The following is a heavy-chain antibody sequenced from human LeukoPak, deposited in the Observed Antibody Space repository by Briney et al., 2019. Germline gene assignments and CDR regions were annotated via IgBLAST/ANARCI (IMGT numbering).Heavy chain of an antibody. Sequence: PGGSLRLSCAASGFTFSSYAMSWVRQAPGKGLEWVSAFSGSGGSTYYADSVKGRFTISRDNSKNTLYLQMNSLRAEDTAVYYCAKDGYSSGWSHFDYRGQGTLVTVSS. D-gene: IGHD6-19*01. V-gene: IGHV3-23*01. J-gene: IGHJ4*02. CDR2: FSGSGGST. CDR1: GFTFSSYA. CDR3: AKDGYSSGWSHFDY.